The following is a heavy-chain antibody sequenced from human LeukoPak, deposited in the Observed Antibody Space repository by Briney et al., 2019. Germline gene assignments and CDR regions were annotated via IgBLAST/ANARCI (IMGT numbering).Heavy chain of an antibody. Sequence: GGSLRLSCAASGFTFSSYAMHWVRQAPGKGLEWVAVISYDGSNKYYADSVKGRFTISRDNSKNTLYLQMNSLRAEDTAVYYCARGGQQLTTDAFDIWGQGTMVTVSS. V-gene: IGHV3-30-3*01. CDR1: GFTFSSYA. J-gene: IGHJ3*02. CDR2: ISYDGSNK. D-gene: IGHD6-13*01. CDR3: ARGGQQLTTDAFDI.